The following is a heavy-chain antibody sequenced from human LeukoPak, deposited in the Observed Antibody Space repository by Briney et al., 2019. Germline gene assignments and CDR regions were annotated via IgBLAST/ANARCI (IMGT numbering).Heavy chain of an antibody. J-gene: IGHJ5*02. Sequence: SETLSLTCTVSGGSISSSSYYWGWIRQPPGKGLECIGSIYYSGSTYYNPSLKSRVTISVDTSKNQFSLKLSSVTAADTAVYYCARGVFLSPFDPWGQGTLVTVSS. V-gene: IGHV4-39*07. CDR2: IYYSGST. D-gene: IGHD2-21*01. CDR3: ARGVFLSPFDP. CDR1: GGSISSSSYY.